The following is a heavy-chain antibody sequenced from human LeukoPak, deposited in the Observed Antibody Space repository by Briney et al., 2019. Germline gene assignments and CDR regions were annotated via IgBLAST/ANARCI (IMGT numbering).Heavy chain of an antibody. J-gene: IGHJ4*02. V-gene: IGHV3-21*01. CDR2: ISSSSSYI. D-gene: IGHD2-2*01. Sequence: PGGSLRLSCAASGFTFSSYSMNWVRQAPGKGLEWVSSISSSSSYIYYADSVKGRFTISRDNAKNSLYLQMNSLRAEDTAVYYCARDSCSSTSCPSDYWGQGTLVTVSP. CDR1: GFTFSSYS. CDR3: ARDSCSSTSCPSDY.